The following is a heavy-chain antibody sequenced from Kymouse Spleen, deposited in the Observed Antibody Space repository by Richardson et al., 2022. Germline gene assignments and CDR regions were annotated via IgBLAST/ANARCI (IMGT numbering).Heavy chain of an antibody. CDR3: ATQYSSSWYFDL. CDR1: GGSFSGYY. V-gene: IGHV4-34*01. Sequence: QVQLQQWGAGLLKPSETLSLTCAVYGGSFSGYYWSWIRQPPGKGLEWIGEINHSGSTNYNPSLKSRVTISVDTSKNQFSLKLSSVTAADTAVYYCATQYSSSWYFDLWGRGTLVTVSS. J-gene: IGHJ2*01. CDR2: INHSGST. D-gene: IGHD6-13*01.